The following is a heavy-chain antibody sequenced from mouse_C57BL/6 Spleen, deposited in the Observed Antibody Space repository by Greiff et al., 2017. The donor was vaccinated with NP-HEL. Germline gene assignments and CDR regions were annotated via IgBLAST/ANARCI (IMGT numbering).Heavy chain of an antibody. V-gene: IGHV3-6*01. CDR1: GYSITSGYY. J-gene: IGHJ4*01. Sequence: VQLQQSGPGLVKPSQSLSLTCSVTGYSITSGYYWNWIRQFPGNKLEWMGYISYDGSNNYNPSLKNRISITRDTSKNQFFLKLNSVTTEDTATYYCARAEGYYAMDYWGQGTSVTVSS. CDR3: ARAEGYYAMDY. CDR2: ISYDGSN.